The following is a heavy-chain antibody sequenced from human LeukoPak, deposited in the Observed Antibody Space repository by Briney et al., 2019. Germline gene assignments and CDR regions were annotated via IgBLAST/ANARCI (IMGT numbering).Heavy chain of an antibody. J-gene: IGHJ3*02. CDR3: AKTYCGGDCYDDAFDI. D-gene: IGHD2-21*02. CDR2: IYYSGST. V-gene: IGHV4-38-2*02. CDR1: GYSISSGYY. Sequence: SETLSLTCTVSGYSISSGYYWGWIRQPPGKGLEWIGYIYYSGSTNYNPSLRGRVTMSVDTSKNQFSLKLSSVTAADTAVYYCAKTYCGGDCYDDAFDIWGQGTMVTVSS.